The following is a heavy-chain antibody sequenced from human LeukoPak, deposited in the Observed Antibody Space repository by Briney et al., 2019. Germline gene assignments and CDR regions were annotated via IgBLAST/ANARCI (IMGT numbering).Heavy chain of an antibody. D-gene: IGHD6-19*01. CDR1: GFTFGDYA. Sequence: PGGSLRLSCTASGFTFGDYAMSWVRQAPGKGLEWVGFIRSKAYGGTTEYAASVKGRFTISRDDSKSIAYLQMNSLKTEDTAVYYCTRDHGSGWYEGYFDYWGQGTLVTVSS. CDR2: IRSKAYGGTT. CDR3: TRDHGSGWYEGYFDY. J-gene: IGHJ4*02. V-gene: IGHV3-49*04.